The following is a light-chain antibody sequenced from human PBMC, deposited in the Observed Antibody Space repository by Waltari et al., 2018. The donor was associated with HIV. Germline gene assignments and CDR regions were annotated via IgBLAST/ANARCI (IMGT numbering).Light chain of an antibody. CDR1: KLGEKY. CDR2: QDS. J-gene: IGLJ2*01. Sequence: SYELTQPPSVSVSPGQTASITCSGDKLGEKYACWYQQKPGQSPVVVIYQDSKRPTGIPWRFSGSSSGNTATLTISGTQAVDEADYYCQAWDSSTVVFGGGTKLTVL. CDR3: QAWDSSTVV. V-gene: IGLV3-1*01.